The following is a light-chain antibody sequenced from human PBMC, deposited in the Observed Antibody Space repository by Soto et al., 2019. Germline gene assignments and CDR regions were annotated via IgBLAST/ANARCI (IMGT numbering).Light chain of an antibody. Sequence: EIVLTQSPGTLSLFQGERATLSCRASQNVGSKYLAWYQQKPGQAPRLLIYGASSRATGIPERFTGSGSGTDFTLTISRLEPEDSAVYYCQQYGMSPPWTFGQGNKVEIK. CDR3: QQYGMSPPWT. CDR2: GAS. J-gene: IGKJ1*01. CDR1: QNVGSKY. V-gene: IGKV3-20*01.